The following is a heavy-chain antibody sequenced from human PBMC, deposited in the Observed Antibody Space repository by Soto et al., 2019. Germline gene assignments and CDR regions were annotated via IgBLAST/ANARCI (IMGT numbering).Heavy chain of an antibody. CDR3: ARDRQGDYIFVNFQH. Sequence: GGSLRLSCAASGFTFSSYSMNWVRQAPGKGLEWVSYISSSSSTIYYADSVKGRFTISRDNAKNSLYLQMNSLRAEDTAVYYCARDRQGDYIFVNFQHWGQGTLVTVSS. J-gene: IGHJ1*01. D-gene: IGHD4-17*01. V-gene: IGHV3-48*01. CDR2: ISSSSSTI. CDR1: GFTFSSYS.